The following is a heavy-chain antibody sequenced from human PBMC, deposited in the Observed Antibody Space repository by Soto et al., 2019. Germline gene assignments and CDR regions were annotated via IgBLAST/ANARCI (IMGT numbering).Heavy chain of an antibody. D-gene: IGHD5-12*01. CDR1: GYSFTSYW. J-gene: IGHJ6*02. Sequence: GESLKISCKGSGYSFTSYWIGWVRQMPGKGLEWMGIIYPGDSDTRYSPSFQGQVTISADKSISTAYLQWSSLKASDTAMYYCERLDGYNYIYYGMDVWGQGTTVTVSS. V-gene: IGHV5-51*01. CDR3: ERLDGYNYIYYGMDV. CDR2: IYPGDSDT.